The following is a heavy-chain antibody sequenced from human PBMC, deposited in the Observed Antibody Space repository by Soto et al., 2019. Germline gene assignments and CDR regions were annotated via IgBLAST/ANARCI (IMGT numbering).Heavy chain of an antibody. CDR2: IYPGDSDI. CDR1: GYSFTTNL. CDR3: ARLSAGYSNPLHFDY. Sequence: VESLNISFEFSGYSFTTNLVAWVRQMPGKGLEWMGMIYPGDSDIRYGPSFEGLFTISADRSTSTAYLLWNTLKTSDTAMYYCARLSAGYSNPLHFDYWGQGSQVTVSS. D-gene: IGHD5-18*01. J-gene: IGHJ4*02. V-gene: IGHV5-51*01.